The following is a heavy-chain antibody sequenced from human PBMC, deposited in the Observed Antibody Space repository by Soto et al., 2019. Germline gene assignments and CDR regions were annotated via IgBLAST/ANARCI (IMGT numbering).Heavy chain of an antibody. CDR3: ARVPSDYDSSGYYYERYYFDY. V-gene: IGHV1-69*13. J-gene: IGHJ4*02. CDR2: IIPIFGTA. CDR1: GGTFSSYA. Sequence: SVKVSCKASGGTFSSYAISWVRQAPGQGLEWMGGIIPIFGTANYAQKFQGRVTITADESTSTAYMELSSLRSEDTAVYYCARVPSDYDSSGYYYERYYFDYWGQGTLVTVSS. D-gene: IGHD3-22*01.